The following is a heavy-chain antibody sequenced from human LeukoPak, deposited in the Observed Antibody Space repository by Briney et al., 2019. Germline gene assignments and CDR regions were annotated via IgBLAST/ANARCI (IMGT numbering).Heavy chain of an antibody. V-gene: IGHV3-7*01. CDR3: ARATGSPYYDFWSGYYNPGGAYYYYYMDV. J-gene: IGHJ6*03. D-gene: IGHD3-3*01. CDR1: GFTFSSYW. Sequence: GSLXLSCAASGFTFSSYWMSWVRQAPGKGLEWVANIKQDGSEKYYVDSVKGRFTISRDNAKNSLYLQMNSLRAEDTAVYYCARATGSPYYDFWSGYYNPGGAYYYYYMDVWGKGTTVTVSS. CDR2: IKQDGSEK.